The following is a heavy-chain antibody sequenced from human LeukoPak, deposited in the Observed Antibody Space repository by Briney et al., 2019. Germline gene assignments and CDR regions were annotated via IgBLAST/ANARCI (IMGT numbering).Heavy chain of an antibody. CDR2: TSSGSSWI. J-gene: IGHJ5*02. CDR1: GFSFNNYA. Sequence: GGSLRLSCAASGFSFNNYAMNWVRQAPGKGLEWVASTSSGSSWIYYADSVRGRFTISRDNAKNLLYLQMNSLRVEDTAIYYCARDAGGRTQREGWFDPWGQGTLVTVSS. CDR3: ARDAGGRTQREGWFDP. D-gene: IGHD1-1*01. V-gene: IGHV3-21*06.